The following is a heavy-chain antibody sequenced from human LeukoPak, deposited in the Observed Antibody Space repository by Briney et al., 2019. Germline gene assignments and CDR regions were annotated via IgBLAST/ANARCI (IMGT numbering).Heavy chain of an antibody. V-gene: IGHV3-30*18. D-gene: IGHD3-9*01. Sequence: GGSLRLSCAASGFTFSSNGMHWVRQAPGKGLEWVAVISYDGSNKYYADSVKGRFTISRDNSKNTLYLQMNSLRAEDTAVYYCSKDLKGYFDPGNYFDYWGQGTQVTVSS. CDR3: SKDLKGYFDPGNYFDY. CDR1: GFTFSSNG. J-gene: IGHJ4*02. CDR2: ISYDGSNK.